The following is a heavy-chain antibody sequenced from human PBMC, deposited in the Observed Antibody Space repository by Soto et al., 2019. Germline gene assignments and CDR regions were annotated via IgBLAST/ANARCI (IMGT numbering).Heavy chain of an antibody. CDR1: GGSISSGGYY. V-gene: IGHV4-31*03. J-gene: IGHJ5*02. CDR2: IYYSGST. CDR3: ARDRHYAFWRGYRFDP. D-gene: IGHD3-3*01. Sequence: QVQLQESGPGLVKPSQTLSLTCTVSGGSISSGGYYWSWIRQHPGKGLEWIGYIYYSGSTYYNPSLKSRVTTSVKTSKNQFSLKLSSVTAADTAVYYCARDRHYAFWRGYRFDPWGQGTLVTVSS.